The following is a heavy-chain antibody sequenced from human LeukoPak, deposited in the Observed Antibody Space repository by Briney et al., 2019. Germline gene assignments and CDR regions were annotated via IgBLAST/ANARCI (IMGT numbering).Heavy chain of an antibody. CDR1: GYTFTSYA. D-gene: IGHD1-26*01. Sequence: ASVKVSCKASGYTFTSYAMHWVRQAPGQRLEWMGWINAGNGNTKYSQKFQGRVTMTEDTSTDTAYMELSSLRSEDTAVYYCATKSPLWWELLYWGQGTLVTVSS. V-gene: IGHV1-3*01. CDR2: INAGNGNT. CDR3: ATKSPLWWELLY. J-gene: IGHJ4*02.